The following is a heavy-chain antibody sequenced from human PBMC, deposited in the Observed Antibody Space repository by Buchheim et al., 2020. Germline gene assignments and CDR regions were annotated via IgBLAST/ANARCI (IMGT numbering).Heavy chain of an antibody. CDR2: VRNKANSHTT. Sequence: EVQLVESGGALVLPGGSLRLSCAASEFTFNTYWMTWVRQAPGKGLEWIARVRNKANSHTTEYAASVKGRFTISRDDSKNSLYLQMNSLKTEDSALYYCARGAGGTTVMSAGNYRYGMDVWGLGTT. J-gene: IGHJ6*02. V-gene: IGHV3-72*01. CDR1: EFTFNTYW. CDR3: ARGAGGTTVMSAGNYRYGMDV. D-gene: IGHD4-17*01.